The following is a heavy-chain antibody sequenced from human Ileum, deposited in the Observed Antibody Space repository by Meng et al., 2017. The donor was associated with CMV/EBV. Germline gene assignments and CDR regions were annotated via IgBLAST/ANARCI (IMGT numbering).Heavy chain of an antibody. CDR3: AKDWSGNYNWFNP. J-gene: IGHJ5*02. CDR2: ISYESDAT. D-gene: IGHD3-3*01. Sequence: GGSLRLSCATSGFNFSNYGIHWVRQAPGKGLEWVAYISYESDATYYGDTVWGRFTISRDNYRGTAYLQMNSLRAEDTAMYYCAKDWSGNYNWFNPWGQGTLVTVSS. CDR1: GFNFSNYG. V-gene: IGHV3-30*02.